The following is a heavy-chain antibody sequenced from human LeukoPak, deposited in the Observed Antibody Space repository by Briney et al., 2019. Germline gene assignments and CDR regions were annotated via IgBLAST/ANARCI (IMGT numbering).Heavy chain of an antibody. D-gene: IGHD4-23*01. CDR3: ARGESGWGNSYDY. V-gene: IGHV4-59*12. CDR2: IYHSGST. J-gene: IGHJ4*02. Sequence: SETLSLTCSVSGGSISSYYWSWIRQSPGKGLEWIGYIYHSGSTDYNSSLKSRVTISEDTSKKQFSLKLSSVTAADTAVYYCARGESGWGNSYDYWGQETLVTVSS. CDR1: GGSISSYY.